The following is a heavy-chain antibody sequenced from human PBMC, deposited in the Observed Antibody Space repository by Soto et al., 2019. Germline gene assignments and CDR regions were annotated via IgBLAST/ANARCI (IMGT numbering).Heavy chain of an antibody. D-gene: IGHD5-12*01. CDR3: ARHSGTNQAGRNFDS. CDR2: VDAGGTYT. J-gene: IGHJ4*02. Sequence: PVGSLRLSCTASGFTFNSHAMSWVRRAPGKGLEWVSAVDAGGTYTYYADSVKGRFTISRDNSKNMLFLQMNSLGAEDTALYYCARHSGTNQAGRNFDSWGQGILVTVSS. CDR1: GFTFNSHA. V-gene: IGHV3-23*01.